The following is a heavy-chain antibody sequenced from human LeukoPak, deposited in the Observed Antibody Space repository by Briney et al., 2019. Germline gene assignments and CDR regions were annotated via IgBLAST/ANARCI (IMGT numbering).Heavy chain of an antibody. Sequence: PGGSLRLSCAASGFTFSSYSMNWVRQAPGKGLEWVSHISSSSSYIYYADSVKGRFTISRDNAKNSLYLQMNSLRAEDTAVYYCARPRGVRGAHQVDYWGQGTLVTVSS. V-gene: IGHV3-21*05. D-gene: IGHD3-10*01. CDR2: ISSSSSYI. CDR1: GFTFSSYS. CDR3: ARPRGVRGAHQVDY. J-gene: IGHJ4*02.